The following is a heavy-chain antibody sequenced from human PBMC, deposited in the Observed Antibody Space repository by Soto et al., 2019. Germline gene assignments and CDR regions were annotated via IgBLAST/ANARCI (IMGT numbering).Heavy chain of an antibody. Sequence: ADTLSLTFTVSGGSLSSHYWSWIRQSPGKGLEWIVYIYFTGYTNYNPSLKNRVTISVDTSKGQFSLSLKSVTAADTAVYYCATVAMTFTKVFDXWGQGTPVTVSX. J-gene: IGHJ4*02. CDR1: GGSLSSHY. CDR3: ATVAMTFTKVFDX. CDR2: IYFTGYT. D-gene: IGHD2-15*01. V-gene: IGHV4-59*11.